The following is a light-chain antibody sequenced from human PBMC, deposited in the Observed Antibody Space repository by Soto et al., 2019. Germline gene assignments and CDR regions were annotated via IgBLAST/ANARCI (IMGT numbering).Light chain of an antibody. V-gene: IGKV4-1*01. Sequence: IVMTQSPDSLAVSLGERATINCKSSQSVLYSSNNKNYLAWYQQKPGQPPKLLIYWASTRESGVPDRFSGSGSGTDFTLTISSLQAEDVAVYYCQQYYSTPLLTFGGGTKMEIK. CDR1: QSVLYSSNNKNY. CDR3: QQYYSTPLLT. CDR2: WAS. J-gene: IGKJ4*01.